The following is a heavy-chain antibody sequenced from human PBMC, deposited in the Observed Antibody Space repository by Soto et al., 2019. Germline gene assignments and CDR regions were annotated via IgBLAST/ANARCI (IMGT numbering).Heavy chain of an antibody. CDR1: GFTFSSYG. Sequence: PGGSLRLSCAASGFTFSSYGMHWVRQAPGKGLEWVAVISYDGSNKYYADSVKGRFTISRDNSKNTLYLQMNSLRAEDTAVYYCAVLLTNLQRDSSGYYDDAFDIWGQGTMVTVSS. V-gene: IGHV3-30*03. D-gene: IGHD3-22*01. J-gene: IGHJ3*02. CDR2: ISYDGSNK. CDR3: AVLLTNLQRDSSGYYDDAFDI.